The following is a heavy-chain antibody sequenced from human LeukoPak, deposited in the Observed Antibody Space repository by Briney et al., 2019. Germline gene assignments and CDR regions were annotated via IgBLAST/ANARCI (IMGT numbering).Heavy chain of an antibody. CDR2: ISWNSGSI. CDR3: AKFSGYYYGMDV. V-gene: IGHV3-9*01. J-gene: IGHJ6*02. CDR1: GFTFDDYA. Sequence: QAGRSLRLYCAASGFTFDDYAMHWVRQAPGKGLEWVSGISWNSGSIGYADSVKGRFTISRDNAKNSLYLQMNSLRAEDTALYYCAKFSGYYYGMDVWGQGTTVTVSS.